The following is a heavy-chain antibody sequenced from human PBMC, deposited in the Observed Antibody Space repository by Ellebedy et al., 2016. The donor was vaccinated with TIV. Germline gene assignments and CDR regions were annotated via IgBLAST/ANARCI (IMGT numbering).Heavy chain of an antibody. D-gene: IGHD2-15*01. CDR2: ISYDGSNK. CDR1: GFTFSSYA. CDR3: ARSKDKSYWYFDL. Sequence: GESLKISXAASGFTFSSYAMHWVRQAPGKGLEWVAVISYDGSNKYYADSVKGRFTISRDNSKNTLYLQMNSLRAEDTAVYYCARSKDKSYWYFDLWGRGTLVTVSS. V-gene: IGHV3-30-3*01. J-gene: IGHJ2*01.